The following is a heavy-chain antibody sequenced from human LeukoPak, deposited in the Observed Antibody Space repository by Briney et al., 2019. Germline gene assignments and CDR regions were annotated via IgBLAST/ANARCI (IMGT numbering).Heavy chain of an antibody. V-gene: IGHV4-30-4*01. D-gene: IGHD5-18*01. Sequence: PSETLSLTCTVSGGSTSSGDYYWSWIRQPPGKGLEWIGYIYYSGSTYYNPSLKSRVTISVDTSKNQFSLKLSSVTAADTAVYYCARGDTAMVTRPYFDYWGQGTLVTVSS. CDR3: ARGDTAMVTRPYFDY. CDR2: IYYSGST. J-gene: IGHJ4*02. CDR1: GGSTSSGDYY.